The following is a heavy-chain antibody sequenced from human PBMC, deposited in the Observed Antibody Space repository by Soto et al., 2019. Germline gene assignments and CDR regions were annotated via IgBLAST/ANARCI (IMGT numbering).Heavy chain of an antibody. J-gene: IGHJ4*02. D-gene: IGHD6-13*01. CDR2: INAGNGNT. CDR3: ARDSYSSSWYSSPSHY. CDR1: GYTFTSYA. V-gene: IGHV1-3*01. Sequence: ASVKVSCKASGYTFTSYAMHWVRQAPGQRLEWMGWINAGNGNTKYSQKFQGRVTIARDTSASTAYMELSSLRSEDTAVYYRARDSYSSSWYSSPSHYWGQGTLVTVSS.